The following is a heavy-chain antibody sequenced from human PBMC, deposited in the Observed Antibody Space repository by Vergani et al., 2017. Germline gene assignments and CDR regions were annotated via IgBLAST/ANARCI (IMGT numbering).Heavy chain of an antibody. Sequence: QVQLVQSGAEVKKPGASVKVSCKASGYTFTGYYMHWVRQAPGQGLEWMGWINPNSGGTNYAQKFQGRVTMTRDTSISTAYMELSRLRSDDTAVYYCARDLDIVVVPAAAVGDYYYYGMDVWGQGTTVTVSS. CDR1: GYTFTGYY. D-gene: IGHD2-2*03. V-gene: IGHV1-2*02. CDR2: INPNSGGT. J-gene: IGHJ6*02. CDR3: ARDLDIVVVPAAAVGDYYYYGMDV.